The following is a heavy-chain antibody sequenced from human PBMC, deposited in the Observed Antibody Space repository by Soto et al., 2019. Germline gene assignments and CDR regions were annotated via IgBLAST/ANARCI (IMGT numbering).Heavy chain of an antibody. CDR2: LNPNSGNT. CDR3: ARGAPNWIDAFDI. D-gene: IGHD1-1*01. Sequence: ASVKVSCKASGYTFTSYDINWVRQATGQGLEWMGWLNPNSGNTGYAQKFQGRVTMTRNTSISTAYMELSSLRSEDTALYCCARGAPNWIDAFDIWGQGTMVTVSS. CDR1: GYTFTSYD. J-gene: IGHJ3*02. V-gene: IGHV1-8*01.